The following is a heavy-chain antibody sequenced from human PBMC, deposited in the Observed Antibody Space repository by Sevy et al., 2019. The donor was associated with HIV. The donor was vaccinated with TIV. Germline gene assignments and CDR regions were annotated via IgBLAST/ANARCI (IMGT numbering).Heavy chain of an antibody. D-gene: IGHD3-10*01. V-gene: IGHV3-48*03. Sequence: GGSLRLSCAASGFTFSSYEMNWVRQAPGKGLEWVSYISSSGSTIYYADSVKGRFTISRDNAKNSLYLQMNSLRAEDTAVYYCARALGYYGSGSYYWSSIYYYYYMDVWGKGTTVTVSS. J-gene: IGHJ6*03. CDR1: GFTFSSYE. CDR3: ARALGYYGSGSYYWSSIYYYYYMDV. CDR2: ISSSGSTI.